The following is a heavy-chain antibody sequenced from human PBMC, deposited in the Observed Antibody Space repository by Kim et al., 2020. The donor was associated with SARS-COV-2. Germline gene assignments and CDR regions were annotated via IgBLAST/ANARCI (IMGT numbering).Heavy chain of an antibody. V-gene: IGHV3-53*01. J-gene: IGHJ4*02. D-gene: IGHD3-22*01. CDR2: IYSGGST. CDR3: ARESYYNSSGYYFDY. Sequence: GGSLRLSCAASGFTVSSNYMSWVRQAPGKGLEWVSVIYSGGSTYYADSVKGRFTISRDNSKNTLYFQMNSLRSEDTAVYYCARESYYNSSGYYFDYWGQGALVTVSS. CDR1: GFTVSSNY.